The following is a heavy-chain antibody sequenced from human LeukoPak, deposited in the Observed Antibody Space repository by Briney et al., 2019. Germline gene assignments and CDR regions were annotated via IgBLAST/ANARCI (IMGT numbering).Heavy chain of an antibody. J-gene: IGHJ6*02. Sequence: GGSLRLSCAASGFTFSSYWMSWVRQAPGKGLEWVAVISYDGSNKYYADSVKGRFTISRDNSKNTLYLQMNSLRAEDTAVYYCAKSAVTTLIYYYGMDVWGQGTTVTVSS. CDR3: AKSAVTTLIYYYGMDV. CDR2: ISYDGSNK. V-gene: IGHV3-30*18. CDR1: GFTFSSYW. D-gene: IGHD4-17*01.